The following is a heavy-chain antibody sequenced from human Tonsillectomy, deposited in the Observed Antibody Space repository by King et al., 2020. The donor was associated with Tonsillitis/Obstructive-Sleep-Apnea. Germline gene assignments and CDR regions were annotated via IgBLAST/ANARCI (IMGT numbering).Heavy chain of an antibody. Sequence: VQLVESGGGVVQPGSSLRLSCVASGFTFTHYGMHWVRQAPGKGLEWVAAISSDGTNQYYADSVKGRFTVSRDTSKSTLYLQMNSLRVEDQAVYYCAKEQQYDQIDNWGQGILVTVSS. CDR3: AKEQQYDQIDN. CDR1: GFTFTHYG. CDR2: ISSDGTNQ. J-gene: IGHJ4*02. V-gene: IGHV3-30*18. D-gene: IGHD1-1*01.